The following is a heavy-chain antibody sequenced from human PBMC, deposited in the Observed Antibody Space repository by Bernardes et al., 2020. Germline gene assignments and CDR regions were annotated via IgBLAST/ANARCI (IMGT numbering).Heavy chain of an antibody. CDR3: AKDYFASLGYCSSTSCYTSGWFDP. D-gene: IGHD2-2*02. Sequence: SLRLSCAASGFTFDDYAMHWVRHAPGKGLEWVSGISWNSGSIGYADSVKGRFTISRDNAKNSLYLQMNSLRAEDTALYYCAKDYFASLGYCSSTSCYTSGWFDPWGQGTLVTVSS. CDR1: GFTFDDYA. CDR2: ISWNSGSI. V-gene: IGHV3-9*01. J-gene: IGHJ5*02.